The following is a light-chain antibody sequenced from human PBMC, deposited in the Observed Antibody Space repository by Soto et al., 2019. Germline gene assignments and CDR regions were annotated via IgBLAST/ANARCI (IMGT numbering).Light chain of an antibody. CDR1: QSVSSN. CDR3: QQYNNWWT. V-gene: IGKV3-15*01. CDR2: GAS. Sequence: IVMTQSPATRSVSPGERATLSCRASQSVSSNLAWYQQKPGQAPRLLIYGASMRATGIPARFSGSGSGTEFTLTISSLQSEDFAVYYCQQYNNWWTFGQGTKVEIK. J-gene: IGKJ1*01.